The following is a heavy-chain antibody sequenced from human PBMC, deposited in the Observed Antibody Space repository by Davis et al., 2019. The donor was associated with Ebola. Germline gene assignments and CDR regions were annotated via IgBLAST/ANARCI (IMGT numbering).Heavy chain of an antibody. V-gene: IGHV1-69*05. CDR2: IIPIFGTA. J-gene: IGHJ5*02. Sequence: AASVKVSCKASGGTFSSYAISWVRQAPGQGLEWMGGIIPIFGTANYAQKFQGRVTMTTDTSTSTAYMELRSLRSDDTAVYYCARGVTMIVVGWFDPWGQGTLVIVSS. CDR3: ARGVTMIVVGWFDP. CDR1: GGTFSSYA. D-gene: IGHD3-22*01.